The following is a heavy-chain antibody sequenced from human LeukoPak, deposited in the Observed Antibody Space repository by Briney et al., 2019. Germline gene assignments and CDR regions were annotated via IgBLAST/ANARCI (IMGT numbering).Heavy chain of an antibody. J-gene: IGHJ6*02. CDR1: GGTFSSYA. Sequence: GASVKVSCKASGGTFSSYAISWVRQAPGQGLEWMGGIIPIFGTANYAQKFQGRVTITADESTSTAYMELSSLRSKDTAVYYCARDGCSSTSCYGDYYYYYGMDVWGQGTTVTVSS. CDR2: IIPIFGTA. V-gene: IGHV1-69*13. D-gene: IGHD2-2*01. CDR3: ARDGCSSTSCYGDYYYYYGMDV.